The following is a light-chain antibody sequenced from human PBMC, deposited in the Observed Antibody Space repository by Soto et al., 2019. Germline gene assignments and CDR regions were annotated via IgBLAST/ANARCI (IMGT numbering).Light chain of an antibody. Sequence: EIVLTQSPGTLSLSPGERATLSCRASLSLSSSNLAWYHQKPGHGPRLLIYAASSRATGIPDRFSGSGSGTDFPLTIRRLEPEDFAVYYCQQYDNSPYTFGQGTKLEIK. CDR2: AAS. V-gene: IGKV3-20*01. J-gene: IGKJ2*01. CDR3: QQYDNSPYT. CDR1: LSLSSSN.